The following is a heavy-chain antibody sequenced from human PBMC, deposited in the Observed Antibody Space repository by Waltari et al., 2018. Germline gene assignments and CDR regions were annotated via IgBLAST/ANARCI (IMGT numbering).Heavy chain of an antibody. Sequence: QVQLQESGPGLVKPSETLSLTCTVSGGSISSYYWSWIRQPAGKGLEWIGRIYTSGSTNYNPALKSRVTRSVDTSKNQFSLKLSSVTAADTAVYYCAREQTYYDFWSGYLFDYWGQGTLVTVSS. V-gene: IGHV4-4*07. CDR2: IYTSGST. CDR1: GGSISSYY. CDR3: AREQTYYDFWSGYLFDY. J-gene: IGHJ4*02. D-gene: IGHD3-3*01.